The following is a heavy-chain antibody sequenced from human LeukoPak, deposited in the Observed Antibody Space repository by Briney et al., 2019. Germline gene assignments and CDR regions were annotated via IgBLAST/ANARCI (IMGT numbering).Heavy chain of an antibody. CDR2: IWYDGSNK. CDR3: AKGHYYGSGSLDY. D-gene: IGHD3-10*01. J-gene: IGHJ4*02. V-gene: IGHV3-33*06. Sequence: GGSLRLSCAASGFTFSSYGMHWVRQAPGKGLEWVAVIWYDGSNKYYADSVKGRFTISRDNSKNTLYLQMNSLRAEDTAVYYCAKGHYYGSGSLDYWGQGTLVTVSS. CDR1: GFTFSSYG.